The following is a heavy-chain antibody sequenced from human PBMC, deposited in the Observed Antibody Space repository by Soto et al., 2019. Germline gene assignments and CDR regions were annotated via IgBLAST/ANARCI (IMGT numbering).Heavy chain of an antibody. CDR2: IYYSGST. D-gene: IGHD3-9*01. CDR3: AILGRSLRYFDWFDYYYGMDV. J-gene: IGHJ6*02. V-gene: IGHV4-30-4*08. Sequence: PSETLSLTCIVSGGSISSGDYNWSWIRQPPGNGLEWIGLIYYSGSTYYNPSPKSRVTISVDTSKNQYSLKLSSVTAADTAGYYCAILGRSLRYFDWFDYYYGMDVWGQGTTVTVSS. CDR1: GGSISSGDYN.